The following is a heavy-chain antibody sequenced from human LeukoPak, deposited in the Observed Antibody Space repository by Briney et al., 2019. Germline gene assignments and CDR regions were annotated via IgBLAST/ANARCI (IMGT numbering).Heavy chain of an antibody. Sequence: SETLSLTCTVSGGSISSYYWSWIRQPPGKGLEWIGYIYYSGSTNYNPSLKSRVTISVDTSKNQFSLKLSSVTAADTVVYYCARLGSGSYWAFDIWGQGTMVTVSS. CDR2: IYYSGST. V-gene: IGHV4-59*08. CDR3: ARLGSGSYWAFDI. J-gene: IGHJ3*02. D-gene: IGHD3-10*01. CDR1: GGSISSYY.